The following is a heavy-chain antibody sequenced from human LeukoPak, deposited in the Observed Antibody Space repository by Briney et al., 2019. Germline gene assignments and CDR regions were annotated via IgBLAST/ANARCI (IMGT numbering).Heavy chain of an antibody. CDR2: ISYDGSNK. CDR3: ARSPCSSTSCYTGYFQH. J-gene: IGHJ1*01. D-gene: IGHD2-2*02. V-gene: IGHV3-30-3*01. CDR1: GFTFSSYA. Sequence: GGSLRLSCAASGFTFSSYAMHWVRQAPVKGLEWVAVISYDGSNKYYADSVKGRFTISRDNSKNTLYLQMNSLRAEDTAVYYCARSPCSSTSCYTGYFQHWGQGTLVTVSS.